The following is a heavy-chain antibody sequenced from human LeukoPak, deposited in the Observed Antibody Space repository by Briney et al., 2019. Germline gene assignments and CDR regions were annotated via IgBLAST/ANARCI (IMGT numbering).Heavy chain of an antibody. CDR2: IYPGDSDT. CDR3: ARLDYYDSSGYYYGQYDY. D-gene: IGHD3-22*01. V-gene: IGHV5-51*01. J-gene: IGHJ4*02. CDR1: GYSFTSCW. Sequence: GESLKISCKGSGYSFTSCWIGWVRQMPGKGLEWMGIIYPGDSDTRYSPSFQGQVTISADKSISTAYLQWSSLKASDTAMYYCARLDYYDSSGYYYGQYDYWGQGTLVTVSS.